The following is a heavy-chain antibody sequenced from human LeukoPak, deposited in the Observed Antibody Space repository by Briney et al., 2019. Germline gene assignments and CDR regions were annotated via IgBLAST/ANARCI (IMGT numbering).Heavy chain of an antibody. J-gene: IGHJ4*02. CDR3: ARQSFEMATINRIDY. V-gene: IGHV5-51*01. D-gene: IGHD5-24*01. Sequence: GESLKISCKGSGYSFTSYLIGWVRQIPGKGLGWIGIIYPGDSDTRYSPSYQGQVTISADKSISTAYLQWSSLKASDTAMFYCARQSFEMATINRIDYWGQGTLVTVSS. CDR1: GYSFTSYL. CDR2: IYPGDSDT.